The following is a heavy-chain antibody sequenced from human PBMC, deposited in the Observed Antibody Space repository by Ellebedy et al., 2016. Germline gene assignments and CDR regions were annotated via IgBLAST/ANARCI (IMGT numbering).Heavy chain of an antibody. J-gene: IGHJ5*02. CDR2: IIHSGGT. CDR1: GGSFNGYY. CDR3: ARGIAVTGKRGSNWFDP. V-gene: IGHV4-34*01. Sequence: SETLSLTCAVYGGSFNGYYWSWIRQPPGKGLEWIGEIIHSGGTAYNPSLKSLVTISVATSKNQFSLNLSSVTAADTAVYYCARGIAVTGKRGSNWFDPWGQGILVTVSS. D-gene: IGHD6-13*01.